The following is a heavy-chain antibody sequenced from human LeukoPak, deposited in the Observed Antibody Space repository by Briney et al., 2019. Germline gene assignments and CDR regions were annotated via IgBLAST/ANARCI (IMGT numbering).Heavy chain of an antibody. V-gene: IGHV1-8*01. J-gene: IGHJ4*02. CDR2: MNPNSGNT. CDR3: ARGHYDILTYLYYFDY. CDR1: GYTFTSYD. D-gene: IGHD3-9*01. Sequence: GASVKVSCKASGYTFTSYDINWVRQATRQGLEWMGWMNPNSGNTGYAQKFQGRVTMTRNTSISTAYMELSSLRSEDTAVYYCARGHYDILTYLYYFDYWGQGTLVTISS.